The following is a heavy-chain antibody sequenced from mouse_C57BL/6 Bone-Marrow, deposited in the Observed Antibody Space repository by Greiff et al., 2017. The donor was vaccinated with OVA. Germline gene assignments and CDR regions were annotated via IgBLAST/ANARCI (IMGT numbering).Heavy chain of an antibody. J-gene: IGHJ1*03. V-gene: IGHV2-9-1*01. CDR2: IWTGGGT. Sequence: QVQLKQSGPGLVAPSQSLSITCTVSGFSLTSYAISWVRQPPGKGLEWIGVIWTGGGTNYNSALKSRLSISKDNSKSQVFLKMNSLQTDDTARYYGARILDGYYYWYFDVWGTGTTVTVSS. CDR1: GFSLTSYA. CDR3: ARILDGYYYWYFDV. D-gene: IGHD2-3*01.